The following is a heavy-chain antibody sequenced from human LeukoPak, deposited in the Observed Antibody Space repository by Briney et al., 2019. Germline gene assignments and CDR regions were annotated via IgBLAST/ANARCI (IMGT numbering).Heavy chain of an antibody. CDR3: ATEGPGIAAAGTTTGWDY. V-gene: IGHV1-3*01. CDR1: GYTFTSYA. D-gene: IGHD6-13*01. CDR2: ISAGNGNT. J-gene: IGHJ4*02. Sequence: ASVKVSCKASGYTFTSYAMHWVRQAPGQRLEWMGWISAGNGNTKYSQKFQGRVTITRDTSASTAYMELSSLRSEDTAVYYCATEGPGIAAAGTTTGWDYWGQGTLVTVSS.